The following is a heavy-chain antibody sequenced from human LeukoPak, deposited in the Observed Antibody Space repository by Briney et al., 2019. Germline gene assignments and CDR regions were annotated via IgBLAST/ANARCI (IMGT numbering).Heavy chain of an antibody. J-gene: IGHJ6*03. CDR3: TREYDFLSGYRYYYYYYYMDV. Sequence: PGGSLRLSCAASGFTFSGSAMHWVRQASGKGLEWVGRIRSKANSYATAYAASVKGRFTISRDDSKNTAYLQMNSLKTEDTAVYYCTREYDFLSGYRYYYYYYYMDVWGKGTTVTVSS. CDR1: GFTFSGSA. D-gene: IGHD3-3*01. CDR2: IRSKANSYAT. V-gene: IGHV3-73*01.